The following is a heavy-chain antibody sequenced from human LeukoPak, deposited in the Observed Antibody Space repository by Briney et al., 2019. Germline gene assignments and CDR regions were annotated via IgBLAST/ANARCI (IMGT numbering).Heavy chain of an antibody. CDR3: AKESTGVVVPDNYYYYYMDV. V-gene: IGHV3-23*01. CDR1: GIAFSSYA. Sequence: GGSLRLSCAASGIAFSSYAMSWFRKAPGKGLEWVSAISGSGGSTYYADSVKGRFTISRDNSKNTLSLQMNSLRAEDTAVYYCAKESTGVVVPDNYYYYYMDVWGKGTTVTVSS. CDR2: ISGSGGST. J-gene: IGHJ6*03. D-gene: IGHD2-2*01.